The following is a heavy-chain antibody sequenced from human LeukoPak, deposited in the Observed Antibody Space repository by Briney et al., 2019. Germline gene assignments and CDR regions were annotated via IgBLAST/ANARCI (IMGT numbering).Heavy chain of an antibody. Sequence: GGSLRLSCAASGFTFSSYGMSWIRQGPGKGLEWVSHIDSSGTIYYADSVKGRATISRDNAKNSLYLQMNSLRAEDTAVYYCARPAYCGGNCYYFPDYWGQGTLVTVSS. D-gene: IGHD2-21*02. V-gene: IGHV3-48*04. CDR1: GFTFSSYG. CDR3: ARPAYCGGNCYYFPDY. CDR2: IDSSGTI. J-gene: IGHJ4*02.